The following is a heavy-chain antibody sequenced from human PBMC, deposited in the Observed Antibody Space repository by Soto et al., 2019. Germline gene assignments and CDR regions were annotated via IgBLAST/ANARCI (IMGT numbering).Heavy chain of an antibody. CDR2: ITTIGART. D-gene: IGHD3-9*01. V-gene: IGHV3-23*01. Sequence: GGSLRLSCAASGFTCNTYAMTWVRQTPGKGLEWVSFITTIGARTYYADPVRGRFTISTDSSRNTLYLQMNSLRPDDTAVYFCARYRSDGSASFDSWGQGTRVTAPQ. CDR1: GFTCNTYA. J-gene: IGHJ4*02. CDR3: ARYRSDGSASFDS.